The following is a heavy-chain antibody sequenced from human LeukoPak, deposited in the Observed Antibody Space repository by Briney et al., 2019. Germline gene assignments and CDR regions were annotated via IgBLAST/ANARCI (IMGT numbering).Heavy chain of an antibody. D-gene: IGHD3-9*01. CDR2: INPNSGGT. J-gene: IGHJ4*02. V-gene: IGHV1-2*02. Sequence: ASVKVSCKASGYTFTSYDINWVRQATGQGLEWMGWINPNSGGTNYAQKFQGRVTMTRDTSISTAYMELSRLRSDDTAVYYCARDRRYFDWLVLFDYWGQGTLVTVSS. CDR3: ARDRRYFDWLVLFDY. CDR1: GYTFTSYD.